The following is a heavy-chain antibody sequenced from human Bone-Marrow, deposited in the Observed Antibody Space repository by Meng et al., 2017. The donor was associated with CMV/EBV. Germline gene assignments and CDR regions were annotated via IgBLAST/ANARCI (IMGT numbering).Heavy chain of an antibody. CDR1: GGSFSGYY. D-gene: IGHD1-7*01. J-gene: IGHJ3*02. CDR3: ARSNWNYVRAFDI. Sequence: GSLRLSCAVYGGSFSGYYWSWIRQPPGKGLEWIGEINHSGSTNYNPSLKSRVTISVDTSKNQFSLKLSSVTAADTAVYYCARSNWNYVRAFDIWGQGTMVTVSS. CDR2: INHSGST. V-gene: IGHV4-34*01.